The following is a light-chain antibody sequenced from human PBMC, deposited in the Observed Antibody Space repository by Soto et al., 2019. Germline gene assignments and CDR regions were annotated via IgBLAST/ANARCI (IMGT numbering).Light chain of an antibody. J-gene: IGKJ1*01. CDR3: LQDHNYPWT. V-gene: IGKV1-6*01. CDR1: QGIRND. CDR2: AAS. Sequence: AIQMTQSPSSLSASVGDRVTITCRASQGIRNDLGWFQQKPWKAPNLLIYAASSLQSGVPSRFSGSGSGTDFSLTISSLQPEDFATYYCLQDHNYPWTFGQGTKGEVK.